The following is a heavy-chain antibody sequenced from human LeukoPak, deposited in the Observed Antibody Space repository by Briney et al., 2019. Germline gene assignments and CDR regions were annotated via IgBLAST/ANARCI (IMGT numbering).Heavy chain of an antibody. CDR3: VRSKQRAFDM. Sequence: SETLSLACTVSGVSMTSNNYYWGWIRQPPGKGLEWIGNIFYSGSTYYNPSLKSRVTMSVDTAKRQFSLRLISVTAADSAVYYCVRSKQRAFDMWGQGTKVTVSS. D-gene: IGHD1/OR15-1a*01. J-gene: IGHJ3*02. CDR1: GVSMTSNNYY. V-gene: IGHV4-39*07. CDR2: IFYSGST.